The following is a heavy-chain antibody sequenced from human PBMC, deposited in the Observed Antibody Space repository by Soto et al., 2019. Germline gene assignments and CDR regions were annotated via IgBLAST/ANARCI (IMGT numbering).Heavy chain of an antibody. CDR1: GFSLSTSGVG. Sequence: QITLKESGPTLVKPTQTLTLTCTFSGFSLSTSGVGVGWIRQPPGKALEWLALIYWDDDKRYSPSLKSRLTITKDTSKNQVVLTMTNMDPVDTATYYCAPNPITMVRGRYPHFDYWGQGTLVTVSS. J-gene: IGHJ4*02. CDR3: APNPITMVRGRYPHFDY. D-gene: IGHD3-10*01. V-gene: IGHV2-5*02. CDR2: IYWDDDK.